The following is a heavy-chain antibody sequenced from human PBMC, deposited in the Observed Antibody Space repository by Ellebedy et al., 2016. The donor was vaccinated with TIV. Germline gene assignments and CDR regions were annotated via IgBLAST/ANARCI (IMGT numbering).Heavy chain of an antibody. CDR3: ARGYYDSTSGGFDP. Sequence: AASVKVSCKASGYTFTTYAMHWVRQAPGQRLEWMGWINAGNGNKEYSQKFQGRGTITRDTSASTAYMQLSSMRSEDTAVYYCARGYYDSTSGGFDPWGQGTLVTVSS. V-gene: IGHV1-3*01. J-gene: IGHJ5*02. CDR2: INAGNGNK. CDR1: GYTFTTYA. D-gene: IGHD3-22*01.